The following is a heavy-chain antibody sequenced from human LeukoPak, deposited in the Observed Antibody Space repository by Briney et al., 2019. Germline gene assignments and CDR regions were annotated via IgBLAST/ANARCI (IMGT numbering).Heavy chain of an antibody. CDR3: AKQEIGTTWSVGY. D-gene: IGHD1-14*01. Sequence: GRSLRLFCSASGFNFSSYGMHWGRPAPGQGLEWVAVISFDGSHEYYADSVKGRFTISRDTSKNTLYLQMNSLRAEDTAVYYCAKQEIGTTWSVGYWGQGTLVTVSS. CDR1: GFNFSSYG. CDR2: ISFDGSHE. J-gene: IGHJ4*02. V-gene: IGHV3-30*18.